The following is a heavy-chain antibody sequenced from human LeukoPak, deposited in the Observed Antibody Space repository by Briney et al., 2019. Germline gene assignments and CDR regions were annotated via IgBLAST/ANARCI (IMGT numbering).Heavy chain of an antibody. J-gene: IGHJ4*02. CDR2: IIGSGTNT. Sequence: GGSLRLSCAASGFTFSNYAMSWVRQAPGKGLEWVSAIIGSGTNTYFADSVKGRFTISRDNSKNTVYLQMSSLRAEDTAIYYCAKRGSGSSGLYYFDYWGQGTLVSVPS. CDR3: AKRGSGSSGLYYFDY. CDR1: GFTFSNYA. V-gene: IGHV3-23*01. D-gene: IGHD3-10*01.